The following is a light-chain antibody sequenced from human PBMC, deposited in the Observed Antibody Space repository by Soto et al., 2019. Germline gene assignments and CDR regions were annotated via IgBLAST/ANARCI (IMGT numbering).Light chain of an antibody. CDR3: QKEGSSPPFS. V-gene: IGKV3-20*01. Sequence: IVLTQSPGTLSLSPGERATLSCRTSQSVNSRDLAWYQQRPGQAPRLLIYGASTRPTGIPDRFSASESGTDFTLTISSLESEDFAVYYCQKEGSSPPFSFGTGTKVDVK. J-gene: IGKJ3*01. CDR1: QSVNSRD. CDR2: GAS.